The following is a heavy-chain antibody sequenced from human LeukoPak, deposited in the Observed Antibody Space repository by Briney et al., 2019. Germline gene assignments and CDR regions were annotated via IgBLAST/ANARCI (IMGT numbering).Heavy chain of an antibody. Sequence: GGSLRLSCAASGFTFSSYAMSWVRQTPGKGLEWVSAISGSGGSTYYADSVKGRFTISRDNSKNTLYLQMNSLRAEDTAVYYCAKGRSGSYSPTWDYWGQGTLVTVSS. CDR1: GFTFSSYA. D-gene: IGHD1-26*01. CDR3: AKGRSGSYSPTWDY. CDR2: ISGSGGST. V-gene: IGHV3-23*01. J-gene: IGHJ4*02.